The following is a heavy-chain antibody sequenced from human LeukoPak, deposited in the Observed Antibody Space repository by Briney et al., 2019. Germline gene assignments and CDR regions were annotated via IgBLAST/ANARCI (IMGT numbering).Heavy chain of an antibody. CDR2: IKQDGSEK. V-gene: IGHV3-7*04. J-gene: IGHJ4*02. D-gene: IGHD6-19*01. Sequence: GGSLRLSCAASGFTFSSYWMSWVRQAPGKGLEWVANIKQDGSEKYYVDSVKGRFTISRDNAKNSLYLQMNRLRAEDTAVYYCARGCSGWFEDGFDYWGQGTLVTVSS. CDR3: ARGCSGWFEDGFDY. CDR1: GFTFSSYW.